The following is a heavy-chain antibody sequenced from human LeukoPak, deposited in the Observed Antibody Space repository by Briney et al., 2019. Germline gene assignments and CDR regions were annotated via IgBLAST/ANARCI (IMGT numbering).Heavy chain of an antibody. J-gene: IGHJ4*02. CDR3: ARASSGWYGY. V-gene: IGHV3-64*01. D-gene: IGHD6-19*01. Sequence: GGSLRLSCVVSGFTFSSYAMHWVRQAPGKGLEYVSAISSNGGSTYYANSVKGRFTISRDKSKNTLYLQMGSLRVEDMAVYYCARASSGWYGYWGQGTLVTVSS. CDR1: GFTFSSYA. CDR2: ISSNGGST.